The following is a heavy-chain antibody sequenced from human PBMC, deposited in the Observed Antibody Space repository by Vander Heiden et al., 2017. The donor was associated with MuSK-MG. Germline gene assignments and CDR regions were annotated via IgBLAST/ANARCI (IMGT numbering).Heavy chain of an antibody. J-gene: IGHJ4*02. V-gene: IGHV4-34*01. CDR1: SFSGYY. D-gene: IGHD3-10*01. Sequence: SFSGYYWSWIRQPPGKGLEWIGEINHSGSTNYNPSLKSRVTISVDTSKNQFSLKLSSVTAADTAVYYCARVVSFTMVRGVKDYWGQGTLVTVSS. CDR2: INHSGST. CDR3: ARVVSFTMVRGVKDY.